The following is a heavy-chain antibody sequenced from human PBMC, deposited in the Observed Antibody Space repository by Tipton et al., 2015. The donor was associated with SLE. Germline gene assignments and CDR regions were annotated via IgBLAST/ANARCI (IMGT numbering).Heavy chain of an antibody. D-gene: IGHD6-19*01. CDR1: GGSISSGDYY. V-gene: IGHV4-30-4*01. CDR3: ARDSSGWYYFDY. J-gene: IGHJ4*02. CDR2: IYYSGST. Sequence: LRLSCTVSGGSISSGDYYWSWIRQPPGKGLEWIGYIYYSGSTNYNPSLKSRVTISVDTSKNQFSLKLSSVTAADTAVYYCARDSSGWYYFDYWGQGTLVTVSS.